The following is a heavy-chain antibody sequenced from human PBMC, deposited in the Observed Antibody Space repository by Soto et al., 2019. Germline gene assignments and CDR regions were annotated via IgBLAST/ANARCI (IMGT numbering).Heavy chain of an antibody. V-gene: IGHV1-3*05. Sequence: QVQLVQSGAEEKKPGASVKVSCKASRYTFTSYAMHWVRQAPGHRLEWMGWINAGNGNTTYAQKFQCRVTITRDTSASTAYMELSSLISEDTAVYDCASIHLGTTPHGMDVWGQGTTVTVSS. J-gene: IGHJ6*02. D-gene: IGHD1-7*01. CDR2: INAGNGNT. CDR1: RYTFTSYA. CDR3: ASIHLGTTPHGMDV.